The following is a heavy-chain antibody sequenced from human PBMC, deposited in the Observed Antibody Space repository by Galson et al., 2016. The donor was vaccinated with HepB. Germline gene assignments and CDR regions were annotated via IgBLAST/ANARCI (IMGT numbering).Heavy chain of an antibody. V-gene: IGHV3-7*01. CDR2: IKQDGTEK. CDR1: AFTFRSFW. D-gene: IGHD2-15*01. CDR3: ARDETYCSGGSCYDGQLFDY. Sequence: SLRLSCAASAFTFRSFWMSWVRQAPGKGLEWVANIKQDGTEKYYMDSVKGRFTISRDNAKNSLYLQMNSLRAEDTAVYYCARDETYCSGGSCYDGQLFDYWGQGTLGTVSS. J-gene: IGHJ4*02.